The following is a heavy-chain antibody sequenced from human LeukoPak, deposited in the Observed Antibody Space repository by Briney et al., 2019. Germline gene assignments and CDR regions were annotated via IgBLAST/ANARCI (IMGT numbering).Heavy chain of an antibody. CDR1: GGSISSGDYY. CDR3: ARVNARFLEWLPKGIPNWFDP. J-gene: IGHJ5*02. Sequence: SQTLSLTCTVSGGSISSGDYYWSWIRQPPGKGLEWIGYIYYSGSTYYNPSLKSRVTISVDTSKNQFSLKLSSVTAADTAVYYCARVNARFLEWLPKGIPNWFDPWGQGTLVTVSS. CDR2: IYYSGST. V-gene: IGHV4-30-4*08. D-gene: IGHD3-3*01.